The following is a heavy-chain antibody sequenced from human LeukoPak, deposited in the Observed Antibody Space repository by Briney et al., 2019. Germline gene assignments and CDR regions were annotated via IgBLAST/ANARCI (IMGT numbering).Heavy chain of an antibody. CDR2: IRSKANSYAT. J-gene: IGHJ6*02. D-gene: IGHD1-26*01. CDR1: GFTFSGSA. CDR3: TSSVVGATDFYYYYGMDV. V-gene: IGHV3-73*01. Sequence: PGGSLRLSCAASGFTFSGSAMHWVRQASGKGLEWVGRIRSKANSYATAYAASVKGRFTISRDDSKNTAYLQMNSLKTEDTAVYYCTSSVVGATDFYYYYGMDVWGQGTTVTVSS.